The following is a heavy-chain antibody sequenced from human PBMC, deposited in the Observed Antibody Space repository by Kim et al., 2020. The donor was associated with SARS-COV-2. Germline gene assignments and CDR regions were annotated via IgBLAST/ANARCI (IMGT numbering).Heavy chain of an antibody. Sequence: GGSLRLSCAASGFTFSSYWMHWVRQAPGKGLGWVSRINSDGSSTSYADSVKGRFTISRDNAKNTLYLQMNSLRAEDTAVYYCARSVVGATGFDYWGQGTLVTVSS. V-gene: IGHV3-74*01. CDR1: GFTFSSYW. CDR2: INSDGSST. D-gene: IGHD1-26*01. CDR3: ARSVVGATGFDY. J-gene: IGHJ4*02.